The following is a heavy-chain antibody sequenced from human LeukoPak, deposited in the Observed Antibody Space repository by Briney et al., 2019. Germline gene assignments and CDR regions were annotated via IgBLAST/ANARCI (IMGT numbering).Heavy chain of an antibody. V-gene: IGHV1-2*06. CDR1: GYTFTGYY. CDR3: ARIWSDSSGYPTGFDP. D-gene: IGHD3-22*01. J-gene: IGHJ5*02. CDR2: INPNSGGT. Sequence: ASVKVSCKASGYTFTGYYMHWVRQAPGQGLEWIGRINPNSGGTNYAQKFQGRVTMTRDTSISTAYMELSRLRSDDTAVYYCARIWSDSSGYPTGFDPWGQGTLVTVSS.